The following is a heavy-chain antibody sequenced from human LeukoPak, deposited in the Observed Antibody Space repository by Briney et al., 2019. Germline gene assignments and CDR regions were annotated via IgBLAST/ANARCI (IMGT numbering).Heavy chain of an antibody. D-gene: IGHD2-2*01. CDR3: AKARLGYCITSSCPTDFYYYMDV. CDR1: GFTFSSYA. Sequence: GGSLRLSCAASGFTFSSYAMFWVRQAPGKGLEWVSGISGSGGNTYYADSVMGRFTISRDNSKNTLNLQMSSLRADDAAVYYCAKARLGYCITSSCPTDFYYYMDVWGKGTTVTVSS. CDR2: ISGSGGNT. J-gene: IGHJ6*03. V-gene: IGHV3-23*01.